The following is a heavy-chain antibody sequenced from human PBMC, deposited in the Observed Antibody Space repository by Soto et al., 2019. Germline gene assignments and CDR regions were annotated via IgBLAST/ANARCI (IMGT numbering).Heavy chain of an antibody. CDR3: ARAAGRVSRSSGSSWFDP. D-gene: IGHD3-22*01. CDR2: IYSGGST. V-gene: IGHV3-53*01. J-gene: IGHJ5*02. Sequence: HPGGSLRLSCAASGFTVSSNYMSWVRQAAGKGLEWVSLIYSGGSTYYADSVKGRFTISRDNSKNTLYLQMNSLRAEDTAVYYCARAAGRVSRSSGSSWFDPWGQGTLVTVSS. CDR1: GFTVSSNY.